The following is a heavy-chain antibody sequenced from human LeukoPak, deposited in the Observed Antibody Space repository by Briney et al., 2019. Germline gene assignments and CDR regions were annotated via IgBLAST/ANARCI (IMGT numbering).Heavy chain of an antibody. V-gene: IGHV3-21*05. CDR1: GFTFSTYA. D-gene: IGHD5-12*01. CDR2: IDSRGTYI. Sequence: GGSLRLSCAASGFTFSTYAMKWVRQAPGKGLEWVSHIDSRGTYILYADSVKGRLTISRDNAKNSLSLQVSSLRAEDTAVYYFARDSGRSGSLDYWGQGTLVTVSS. J-gene: IGHJ4*02. CDR3: ARDSGRSGSLDY.